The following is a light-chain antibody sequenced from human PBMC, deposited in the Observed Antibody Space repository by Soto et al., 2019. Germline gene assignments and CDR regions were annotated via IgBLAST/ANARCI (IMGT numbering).Light chain of an antibody. J-gene: IGLJ1*01. CDR2: DVS. Sequence: QSALTQPASVSDSPGQSITISCIGTSSDIGGFNHVSWHQQHPGKAPKLIIYDVSNRPSGVSNRFSGSKTGNTASLVISGLQAEDEADYYCSSYTSSSSYVFGSGTKLTVL. V-gene: IGLV2-14*03. CDR3: SSYTSSSSYV. CDR1: SSDIGGFNH.